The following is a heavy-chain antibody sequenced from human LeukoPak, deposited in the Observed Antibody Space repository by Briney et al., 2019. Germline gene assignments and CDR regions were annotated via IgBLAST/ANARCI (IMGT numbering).Heavy chain of an antibody. V-gene: IGHV4-59*08. CDR2: MYYSGNT. CDR3: ARHTLVGARNAFDI. D-gene: IGHD1-26*01. Sequence: SETLSLNCNVAGGSISSYYWSCIRQPPGKGLEWIGYMYYSGNTNYNPSLKSRVTTSVDSSKNQFSLKLSSVTAADTAVYYCARHTLVGARNAFDIWGQGTMVTVSS. CDR1: GGSISSYY. J-gene: IGHJ3*02.